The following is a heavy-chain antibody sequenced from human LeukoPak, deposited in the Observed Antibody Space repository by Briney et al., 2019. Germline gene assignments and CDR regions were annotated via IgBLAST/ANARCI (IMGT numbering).Heavy chain of an antibody. Sequence: SETLSLTCTVPGGSISSYYWSWIRQPPGKGLEWIGYIYYSGSTNYNPSLKSRVTISVDTSKNQFSLKLSSVTAADTAVYYCARSPVRHIVVVIKHYWYFDLWGRGTLVTVSS. CDR1: GGSISSYY. V-gene: IGHV4-59*01. CDR2: IYYSGST. CDR3: ARSPVRHIVVVIKHYWYFDL. D-gene: IGHD3-22*01. J-gene: IGHJ2*01.